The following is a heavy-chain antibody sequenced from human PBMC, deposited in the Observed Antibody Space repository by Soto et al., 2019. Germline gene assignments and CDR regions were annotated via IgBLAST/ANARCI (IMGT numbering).Heavy chain of an antibody. V-gene: IGHV4-59*12. CDR2: IFGGGSA. D-gene: IGHD4-17*01. Sequence: SETLSLTCTASGVTITYYYWNWIRQAPGKGLEWLWDIFGGGSANYSPSLKSRVSLSIDKSQNQLSLQLLSVTGADTAIYSCLCVEGTPTVTGDYYYYAADAWGQGTAVTVSS. CDR1: GVTITYYY. CDR3: LCVEGTPTVTGDYYYYAADA. J-gene: IGHJ6*02.